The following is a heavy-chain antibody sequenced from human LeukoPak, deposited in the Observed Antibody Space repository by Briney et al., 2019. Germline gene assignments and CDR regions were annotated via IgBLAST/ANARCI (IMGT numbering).Heavy chain of an antibody. V-gene: IGHV3-21*01. D-gene: IGHD3-10*01. CDR1: GFTFSSYS. CDR3: ARRLGGEFDY. CDR2: ISSSSSYI. Sequence: GGSLRLSCAASGFTFSSYSMNWVRPAPGKGLEWVSSISSSSSYIYYADSVKGRFTLSRDNAKNSLYLQMNSLRAEDTAVYYCARRLGGEFDYWGQGTLVTVSS. J-gene: IGHJ4*02.